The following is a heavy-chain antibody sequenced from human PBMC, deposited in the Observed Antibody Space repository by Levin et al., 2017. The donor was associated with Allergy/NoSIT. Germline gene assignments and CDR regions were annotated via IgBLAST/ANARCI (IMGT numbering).Heavy chain of an antibody. V-gene: IGHV4-31*03. J-gene: IGHJ2*01. D-gene: IGHD4-11*01. CDR3: ARDHHYTARYFDL. CDR1: GGSISSGGYY. CDR2: IYYSGST. Sequence: PSETLSLTCTVSGGSISSGGYYWSWIRQHPGKGLEWIGYIYYSGSTYYNPSLKSRVTISVDTSKNQFSLKLSSVTAADTAVYYCARDHHYTARYFDLWGRGTLVTVSS.